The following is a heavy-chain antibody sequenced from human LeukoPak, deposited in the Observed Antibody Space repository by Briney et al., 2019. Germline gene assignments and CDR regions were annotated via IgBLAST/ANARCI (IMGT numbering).Heavy chain of an antibody. D-gene: IGHD3-10*01. Sequence: SETLSLTCTVSGDSITRYFWNWIRQPPGKGLERIGYIHYSGRTNFNPSFKSRVTISVDTSKKQFSLKLTSVTTADTAVYFCARDRFGELDYWGHGTLVTVSS. J-gene: IGHJ4*01. CDR2: IHYSGRT. V-gene: IGHV4-59*12. CDR3: ARDRFGELDY. CDR1: GDSITRYF.